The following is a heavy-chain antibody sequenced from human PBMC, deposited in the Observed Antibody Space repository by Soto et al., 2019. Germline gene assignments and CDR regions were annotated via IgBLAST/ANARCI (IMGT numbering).Heavy chain of an antibody. J-gene: IGHJ4*02. CDR1: GFTFSSYS. Sequence: GGSLRLSCAASGFTFSSYSMNWVRQAPGKGLEWVSSISSSSSYIYYADSVKGRFTISRDNAKNSLYLQMNSLRAEDTAVYYCAREYSSSWPPHPARYWGQGTLVTVSS. V-gene: IGHV3-21*01. D-gene: IGHD6-13*01. CDR3: AREYSSSWPPHPARY. CDR2: ISSSSSYI.